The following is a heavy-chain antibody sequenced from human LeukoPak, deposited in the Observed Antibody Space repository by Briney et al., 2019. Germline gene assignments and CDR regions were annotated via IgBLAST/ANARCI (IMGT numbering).Heavy chain of an antibody. CDR3: ARDPGPAAFDY. V-gene: IGHV4-39*07. D-gene: IGHD2-2*01. CDR1: GGSISSSSYY. J-gene: IGHJ4*02. Sequence: SETLSLTCTVSGGSISSSSYYWGWIRQPPGKGLEWIGSIYYSGSTYYNPSLKSRVTISVDTSKNQFSLKLSSVTAADTAVYYCARDPGPAAFDYWGQGTLVTVSS. CDR2: IYYSGST.